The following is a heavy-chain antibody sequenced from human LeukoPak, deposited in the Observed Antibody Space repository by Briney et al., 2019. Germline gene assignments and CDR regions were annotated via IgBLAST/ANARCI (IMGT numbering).Heavy chain of an antibody. CDR1: GATVSSNH. Sequence: GGSLRLSCAVSGATVSSNHMSWVRQPPGKGLEWVSAIFSAGGTYYAASVKGRFTLSRDNSKNTLYLQMNSLRAEDTAVYYCARDPPSAYTSPWFYFDYWGQGTLVTVSS. V-gene: IGHV3-66*01. J-gene: IGHJ4*02. CDR3: ARDPPSAYTSPWFYFDY. D-gene: IGHD6-6*01. CDR2: IFSAGGT.